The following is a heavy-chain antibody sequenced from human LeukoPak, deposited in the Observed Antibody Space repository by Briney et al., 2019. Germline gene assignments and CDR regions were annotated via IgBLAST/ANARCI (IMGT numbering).Heavy chain of an antibody. D-gene: IGHD3-3*01. CDR1: GFTLSSYG. V-gene: IGHV3-30-3*02. CDR3: AKQVFGSPYSALDY. Sequence: PGGSLRLSCAASGFTLSSYGIHWVRQAPGKGLEWVAVISYDGSNKYYADSVKGRFTISRDISRNTLYLQMNSLRAEDTAVYYCAKQVFGSPYSALDYWGQGTLVTVSS. J-gene: IGHJ4*02. CDR2: ISYDGSNK.